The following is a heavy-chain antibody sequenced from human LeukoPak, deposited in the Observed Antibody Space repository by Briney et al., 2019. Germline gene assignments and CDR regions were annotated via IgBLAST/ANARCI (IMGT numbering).Heavy chain of an antibody. CDR1: GFTFSSYG. CDR2: ISYDGSNK. Sequence: PGGSLRLSCAASGFTFSSYGMHWVRQAPGKGLEWVAVISYDGSNKYYADSVKGRFTISRDNSKNTLYLQMNSLRAEDTALYHCARLMVRGTNWFDPWGQGTLVTVSS. V-gene: IGHV3-30*03. J-gene: IGHJ5*02. D-gene: IGHD3-10*01. CDR3: ARLMVRGTNWFDP.